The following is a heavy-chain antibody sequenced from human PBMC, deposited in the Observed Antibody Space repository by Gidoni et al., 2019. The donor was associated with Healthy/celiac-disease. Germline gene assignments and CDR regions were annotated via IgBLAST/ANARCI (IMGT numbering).Heavy chain of an antibody. V-gene: IGHV4-61*01. CDR3: ARVPLDYGDYDFDY. CDR1: GGSVSSGSYY. J-gene: IGHJ4*02. CDR2: IYYSGST. D-gene: IGHD4-17*01. Sequence: QVQLQESGPGLVKPSETLSLTCTVSGGSVSSGSYYWSWIRQPPGKGLEWIGYIYYSGSTNYNPSLKSRVTISVDTSKNQFSLKLSSVTAADTAVYYCARVPLDYGDYDFDYWGQGTLVTVSS.